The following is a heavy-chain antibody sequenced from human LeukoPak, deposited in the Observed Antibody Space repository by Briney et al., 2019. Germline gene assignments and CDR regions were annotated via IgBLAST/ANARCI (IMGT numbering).Heavy chain of an antibody. D-gene: IGHD6-19*01. CDR1: GFTFSNYW. J-gene: IGHJ4*02. CDR3: AKDRSGWYYFDY. V-gene: IGHV3-74*01. Sequence: GGSLRLSCAASGFTFSNYWMSWVRQAPGKGLVWVSRINSDGSSRHYADSVKGRFTISRDNAKNTLHLQMTSLGAEDTAVYYCAKDRSGWYYFDYWGQGTLVTVSS. CDR2: INSDGSSR.